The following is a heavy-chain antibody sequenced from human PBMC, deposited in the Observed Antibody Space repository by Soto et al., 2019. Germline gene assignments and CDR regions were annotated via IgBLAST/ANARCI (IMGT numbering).Heavy chain of an antibody. D-gene: IGHD3-3*01. Sequence: AGSLRLSCAASGFTFSSYAMSWVRQAPGKGLEWVSAISGSGGSTYYADSVKGRFTISRDNSKNTLYLQMNSLRAEDTAVYYCAKHRYYFWTGYYFDYWGQGALVTVSS. CDR3: AKHRYYFWTGYYFDY. CDR2: ISGSGGST. CDR1: GFTFSSYA. J-gene: IGHJ4*02. V-gene: IGHV3-23*01.